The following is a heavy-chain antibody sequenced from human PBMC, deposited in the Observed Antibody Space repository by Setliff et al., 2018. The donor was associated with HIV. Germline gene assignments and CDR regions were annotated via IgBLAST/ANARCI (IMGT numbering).Heavy chain of an antibody. J-gene: IGHJ5*02. CDR2: IYTSGST. Sequence: SETLSLTCTVSGGSISSASYYWSWIRQPAGKGLEWIGRIYTSGSTTYNPSLKSRVTISVDTSKNQFSLKLSSVTAEDTAVYHCATLRQQLITGWFDPWGQGTLVTVSS. D-gene: IGHD6-13*01. CDR3: ATLRQQLITGWFDP. CDR1: GGSISSASYY. V-gene: IGHV4-61*02.